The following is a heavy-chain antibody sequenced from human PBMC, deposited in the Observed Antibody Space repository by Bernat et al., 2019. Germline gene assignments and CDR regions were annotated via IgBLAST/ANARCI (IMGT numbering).Heavy chain of an antibody. CDR3: VRDGGALYYHHGMDV. CDR1: GFTFSDYS. CDR2: VSYDGRNK. V-gene: IGHV3-30*04. D-gene: IGHD3-16*01. J-gene: IGHJ6*02. Sequence: VQLVESGGGVVQPGRSLRLSCVASGFTFSDYSLHWVRQAPGKGLEWVAVVSYDGRNKYYADSVQARFIISRDDSENTLYLQMDSLKSEDTAVYYCVRDGGALYYHHGMDVWGRGTTVTGSS.